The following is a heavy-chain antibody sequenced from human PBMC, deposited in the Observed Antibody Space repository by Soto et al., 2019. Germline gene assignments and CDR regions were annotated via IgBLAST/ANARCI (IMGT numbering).Heavy chain of an antibody. CDR3: ARAALVGASLNWFDP. CDR2: IGTAGDT. J-gene: IGHJ5*02. CDR1: GFTFSSYD. Sequence: GGSLRLSCAASGFTFSSYDMHWVRQATGKGLEWVSAIGTAGDTYYPGSVKGRFTISRENAKNSLYLQMNSLRAEDTAVYYCARAALVGASLNWFDPWGQGTLVTVSS. V-gene: IGHV3-13*01. D-gene: IGHD1-26*01.